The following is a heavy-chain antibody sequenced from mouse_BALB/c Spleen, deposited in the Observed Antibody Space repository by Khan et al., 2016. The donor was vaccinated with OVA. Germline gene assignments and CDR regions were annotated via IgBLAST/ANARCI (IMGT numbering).Heavy chain of an antibody. V-gene: IGHV2-6*02. D-gene: IGHD2-3*01. CDR3: ARWFDGYSSLYAMDY. Sequence: QVQLKESGPGLVAPSQSLSITCTVSGFSLTSYGVHWVRQPPGKGLEWLVVIWSDGSTNYNSVLKSRLSISKDNSKSQVFLKMNRLQTDYTAIYYCARWFDGYSSLYAMDYWGQGTSVTVSS. J-gene: IGHJ4*01. CDR2: IWSDGST. CDR1: GFSLTSYG.